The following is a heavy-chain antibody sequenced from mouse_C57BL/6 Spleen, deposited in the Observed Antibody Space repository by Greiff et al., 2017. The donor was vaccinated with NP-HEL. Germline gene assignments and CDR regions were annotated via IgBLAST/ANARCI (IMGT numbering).Heavy chain of an antibody. CDR1: GFSLTSYG. J-gene: IGHJ4*01. Sequence: QVQLKESGPGLVQPSQSLSITCTVSGFSLTSYGVHWVRQPPGTGLEWLGVIWSGGSTDYNAAFISRLSISKDNSKSQVFCKMNSLQADDTAIYYCAKKEYDYDAMDYWGQGTSVTVSS. V-gene: IGHV2-4*01. CDR3: AKKEYDYDAMDY. CDR2: IWSGGST. D-gene: IGHD2-10*02.